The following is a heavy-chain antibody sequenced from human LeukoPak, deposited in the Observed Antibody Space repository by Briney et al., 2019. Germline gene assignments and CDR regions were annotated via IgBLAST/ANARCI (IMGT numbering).Heavy chain of an antibody. J-gene: IGHJ4*02. D-gene: IGHD3-22*01. CDR2: ISSNGGST. Sequence: GGSLRLSCTASGFTFSNYAMHWVRQAPGKGLEYVSAISSNGGSTYYANSVKGRFTISRDNSKNTLYLQMGSLRAEDMAVYYCARWENDRCYFDYWGQGTLVTVSS. V-gene: IGHV3-64*01. CDR1: GFTFSNYA. CDR3: ARWENDRCYFDY.